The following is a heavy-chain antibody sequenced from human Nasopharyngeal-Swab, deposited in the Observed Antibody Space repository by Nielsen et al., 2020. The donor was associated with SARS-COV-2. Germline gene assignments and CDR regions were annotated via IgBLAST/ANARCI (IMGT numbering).Heavy chain of an antibody. CDR2: IYYSGST. J-gene: IGHJ6*02. CDR1: GGSISSYY. V-gene: IGHV4-59*13. CDR3: ARDSVYYGDYQPYYGMDV. Sequence: SETLSLTCTVSGGSISSYYWSWIQQPPGKGLEWIGYIYYSGSTNYNPSLKSRVTISVDTSKNQFSLKLSSVTAADTAVYYCARDSVYYGDYQPYYGMDVWGQGTTVTVSS. D-gene: IGHD4-17*01.